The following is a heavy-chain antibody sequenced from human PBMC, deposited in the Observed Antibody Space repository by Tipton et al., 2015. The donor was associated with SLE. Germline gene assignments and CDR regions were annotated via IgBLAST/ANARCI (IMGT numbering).Heavy chain of an antibody. J-gene: IGHJ3*02. CDR2: IYYSGST. D-gene: IGHD3-16*01. CDR3: ARDLGYDAFDI. Sequence: GLVKPSETLSLTCTVSGGSISSYYWSWIRQPPGKGLEWIGYIYYSGSTNYNPSLKSRVTIPVDTSKNQFSLKLSSVTAADTAVYYCARDLGYDAFDIWGQGTMVTVSS. V-gene: IGHV4-59*01. CDR1: GGSISSYY.